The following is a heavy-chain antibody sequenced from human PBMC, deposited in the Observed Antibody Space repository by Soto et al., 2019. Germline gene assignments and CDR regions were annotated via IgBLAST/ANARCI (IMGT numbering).Heavy chain of an antibody. J-gene: IGHJ6*02. CDR1: GFTISNNY. Sequence: EVQLVESGGGLIQPGGSLRLSCAASGFTISNNYMTWIRQAPGKGLEWVSLIDSGGDTYYADSVKCRFTLSRDSSKNTLYLQMNSLRAEDTAVYSCARGGSLYYYYGIDVWGQGTTVTVSS. D-gene: IGHD3-16*01. CDR2: IDSGGDT. CDR3: ARGGSLYYYYGIDV. V-gene: IGHV3-53*01.